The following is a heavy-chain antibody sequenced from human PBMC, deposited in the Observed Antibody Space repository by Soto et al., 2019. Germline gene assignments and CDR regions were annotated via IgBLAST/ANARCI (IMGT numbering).Heavy chain of an antibody. J-gene: IGHJ5*02. CDR1: GYAFSSYW. V-gene: IGHV5-51*01. D-gene: IGHD2-8*02. CDR2: IYPGDSDT. CDR3: ARGYCTATICDPWFDP. Sequence: GESLKISCQGSGYAFSSYWIAWVRQMPGKGLEWMGIIYPGDSDTRYSPSFQGQVTISVDKSVTTAYLQWSSLKASDTAMYYCARGYCTATICDPWFDPWGQGTLVTVSS.